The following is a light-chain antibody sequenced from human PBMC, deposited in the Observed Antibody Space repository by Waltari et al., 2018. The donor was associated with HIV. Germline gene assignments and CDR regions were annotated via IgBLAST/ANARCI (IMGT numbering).Light chain of an antibody. V-gene: IGLV2-14*03. CDR2: DVT. Sequence: QSALTQPASVSGSPGQWVTISCSGTANAIAAYNHVSWYQLPPGKAPKLIIYDVTYRPSGVSDRFSGSKSGNAASLTISGLQPEDEGDYFCASYRTAYTMVFGGGTRLTV. CDR1: ANAIAAYNH. J-gene: IGLJ2*01. CDR3: ASYRTAYTMV.